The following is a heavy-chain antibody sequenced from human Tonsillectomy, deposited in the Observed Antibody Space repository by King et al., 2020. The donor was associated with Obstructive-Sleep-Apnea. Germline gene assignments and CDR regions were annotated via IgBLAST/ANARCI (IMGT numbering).Heavy chain of an antibody. D-gene: IGHD4-17*01. CDR1: GFTFGDYA. CDR2: IRSKAYGGTT. V-gene: IGHV3-49*03. Sequence: VQLVESGGGLVQPGRSLRLSCTASGFTFGDYAMSWFRQAPGKGLGWGGFIRSKAYGGTTEYAASVKGRFTISRDDSKSIAYLQMNSLKTEDTAVYYCTWREGTNLVRLRYGFGGQGTLVTVSS. CDR3: TWREGTNLVRLRYGF. J-gene: IGHJ4*02.